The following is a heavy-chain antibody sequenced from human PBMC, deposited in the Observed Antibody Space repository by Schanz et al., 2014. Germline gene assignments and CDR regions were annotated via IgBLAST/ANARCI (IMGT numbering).Heavy chain of an antibody. CDR2: INPTGGST. Sequence: QVQLVQSGAEVKKPGASVKVFCKASGYTFISYFIHWVRQAPGQGLEWMGIINPTGGSTSYAQRFQGRVTVTRDTSTSTVYMELSSLRSEDTAVYYCARAAYGGYTSTPLRYWGQGTLVTVSS. D-gene: IGHD5-12*01. CDR1: GYTFISYF. CDR3: ARAAYGGYTSTPLRY. J-gene: IGHJ4*02. V-gene: IGHV1-46*01.